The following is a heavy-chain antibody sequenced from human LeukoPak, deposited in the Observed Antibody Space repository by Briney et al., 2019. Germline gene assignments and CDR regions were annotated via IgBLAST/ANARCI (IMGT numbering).Heavy chain of an antibody. D-gene: IGHD2-2*01. J-gene: IGHJ4*02. V-gene: IGHV1-69*13. CDR1: GGTFSSYA. Sequence: SVKVSCKASGGTFSSYAISWVRQAPGQGLEWMGGIIPIFGTANYAQKFQGRVTITADESTSTAYMELSSLRSEDTAVYYCARENIVVVPAAISFFDYWGQGTLVTVSS. CDR2: IIPIFGTA. CDR3: ARENIVVVPAAISFFDY.